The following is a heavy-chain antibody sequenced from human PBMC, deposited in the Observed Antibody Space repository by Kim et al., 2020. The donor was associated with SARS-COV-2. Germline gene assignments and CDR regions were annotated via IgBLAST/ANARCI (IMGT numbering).Heavy chain of an antibody. CDR3: AFAVPAAMLDY. V-gene: IGHV1-2*02. D-gene: IGHD2-2*01. J-gene: IGHJ4*02. Sequence: TNHAQKFQGRVTMTRDTSISTAYMELSRLRSDDTAVYYCAFAVPAAMLDYWGQGTLVTVSS. CDR2: T.